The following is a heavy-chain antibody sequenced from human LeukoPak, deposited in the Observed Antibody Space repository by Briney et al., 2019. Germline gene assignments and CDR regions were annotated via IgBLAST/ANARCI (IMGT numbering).Heavy chain of an antibody. V-gene: IGHV3-9*01. D-gene: IGHD4-17*01. CDR3: AKDLGPSGDYFYFDY. CDR1: GFTFDDYA. J-gene: IGHJ4*02. CDR2: ISWNSASI. Sequence: PGGSLRLSCAASGFTFDDYAMHWVRQAPGKGLEWVSGISWNSASIGYADSVKGRFTISRDNAKNSLYLQMNSLRAEDTALYYCAKDLGPSGDYFYFDYWGQGTLVTVSS.